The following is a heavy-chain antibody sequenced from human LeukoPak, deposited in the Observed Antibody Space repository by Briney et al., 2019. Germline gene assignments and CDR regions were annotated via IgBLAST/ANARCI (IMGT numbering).Heavy chain of an antibody. CDR3: ARSAIYYGSGIRFDP. V-gene: IGHV4-39*01. Sequence: SETLSLTCTVSGGSISSSSYYWGWIRQPPGKGLEWIGSIYYSGSTYYNPSLKSRVTISVDTSKNQFSLMLSSVTAADTAVYYCARSAIYYGSGIRFDPWGQGTLVTVSS. D-gene: IGHD3-10*01. CDR2: IYYSGST. J-gene: IGHJ5*02. CDR1: GGSISSSSYY.